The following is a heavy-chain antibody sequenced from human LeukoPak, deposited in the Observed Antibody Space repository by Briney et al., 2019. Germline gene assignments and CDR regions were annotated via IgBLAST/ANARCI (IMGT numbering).Heavy chain of an antibody. CDR2: IYFSGST. D-gene: IGHD3-10*01. J-gene: IGHJ6*03. CDR1: GGPISSYY. CDR3: ARAYYYGNYMDV. Sequence: SETLSLTCTVPGGPISSYYCSWIRQPPGKGLGWIGYIYFSGSTNYNPSLKSPVTISVDTSKNQFSLKLSSVTAADTAVYYCARAYYYGNYMDVWGKGSTVTVSS. V-gene: IGHV4-59*01.